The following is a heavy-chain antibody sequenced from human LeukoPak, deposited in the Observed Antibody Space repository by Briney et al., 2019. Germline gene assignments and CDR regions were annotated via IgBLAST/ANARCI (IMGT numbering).Heavy chain of an antibody. Sequence: GSLRLSCAASGFTFSNAWMSWVRQAPGKGLEWVGRIKSKTDGGTTDYAAPVKGRFTISRDNSKNTLYLQMNSLRAEDTAVYYCARDPGIAAAGLFDYWGQGALVTVSS. CDR2: IKSKTDGGTT. V-gene: IGHV3-15*01. CDR1: GFTFSNAW. D-gene: IGHD6-13*01. CDR3: ARDPGIAAAGLFDY. J-gene: IGHJ4*02.